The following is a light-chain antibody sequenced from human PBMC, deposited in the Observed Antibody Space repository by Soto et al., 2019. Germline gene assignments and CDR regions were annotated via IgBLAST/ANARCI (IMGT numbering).Light chain of an antibody. V-gene: IGKV3-15*01. CDR1: QSVSSN. CDR2: GAS. Sequence: EIVMTQSPATLSVSPGERATLSCRASQSVSSNLAWYQQKPGQAPRLLIYGASTRATGIPARFSGSGSGTEFTLTISSLQSEDFAVYYCQQYNNRPPTVTFGQGTKVNIK. J-gene: IGKJ1*01. CDR3: QQYNNRPPTVT.